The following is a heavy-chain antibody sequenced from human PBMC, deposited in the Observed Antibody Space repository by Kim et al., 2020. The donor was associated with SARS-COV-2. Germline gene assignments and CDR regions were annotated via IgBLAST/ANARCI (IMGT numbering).Heavy chain of an antibody. V-gene: IGHV3-9*01. Sequence: GGSLRLSCAASGFTFDDYAMHWVRQAPGKGLEWVSGISWNSGSIGYADSVKGRFTISRDNAKNSLYLQMNSLRAEDTALYYCAKGRWLRRRPLEYAFDIWGQGTMVTVSS. CDR3: AKGRWLRRRPLEYAFDI. D-gene: IGHD5-12*01. CDR2: ISWNSGSI. CDR1: GFTFDDYA. J-gene: IGHJ3*02.